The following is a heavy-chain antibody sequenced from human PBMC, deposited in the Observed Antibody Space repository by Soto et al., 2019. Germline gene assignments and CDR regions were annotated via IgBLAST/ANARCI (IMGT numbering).Heavy chain of an antibody. D-gene: IGHD3-3*01. J-gene: IGHJ4*02. Sequence: EVQLVESGGGLVQPGGSLRLSCAASGFTFSSYWMSWVRQAPGKGLEWVANIKQDGSEKYYVDSVKGRFTISRDNAKKPLHQQMNRLRAQDTVVYYCARVGCLLRFLLWLVDYWGQGSLVTASS. CDR2: IKQDGSEK. CDR1: GFTFSSYW. CDR3: ARVGCLLRFLLWLVDY. V-gene: IGHV3-7*03.